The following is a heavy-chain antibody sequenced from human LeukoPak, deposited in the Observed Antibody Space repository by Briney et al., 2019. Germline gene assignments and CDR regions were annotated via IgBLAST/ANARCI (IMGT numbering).Heavy chain of an antibody. J-gene: IGHJ4*02. Sequence: SETLSLTCTVSGGSISSYYWSWIRQPPGKGLEWIGYIYYSGSTNYNPSLKSRVTISVDTSKNQFSLKLSSVTAADTVVYYCARDSTRVGASFDYWGQGTLVTVSS. CDR1: GGSISSYY. D-gene: IGHD1-26*01. V-gene: IGHV4-59*01. CDR3: ARDSTRVGASFDY. CDR2: IYYSGST.